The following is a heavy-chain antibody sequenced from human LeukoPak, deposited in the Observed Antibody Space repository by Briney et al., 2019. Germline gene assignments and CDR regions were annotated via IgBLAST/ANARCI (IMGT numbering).Heavy chain of an antibody. CDR2: IYDSGST. CDR3: ARAGWYTLDN. V-gene: IGHV4-59*12. CDR1: GGSISSYY. Sequence: SETLSLTCTVSGGSISSYYWSWIRQPPGKGLEWIGFIYDSGSTNYNPSLKSRVTISVDTSKNQFSLKMSSMTAADTAVYYCARAGWYTLDNWGQGTLVTVSS. D-gene: IGHD2-15*01. J-gene: IGHJ4*02.